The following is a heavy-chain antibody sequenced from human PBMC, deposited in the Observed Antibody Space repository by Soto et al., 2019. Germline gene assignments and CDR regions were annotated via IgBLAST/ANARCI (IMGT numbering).Heavy chain of an antibody. D-gene: IGHD6-13*01. J-gene: IGHJ3*02. V-gene: IGHV1-69*13. Sequence: ASVKVSCKASGGTFSSYAISWVRQAPGQGLEWMGGIIPIFGTANYAQKFQGRVTITADESTSTAYMELSSLRSEDTAVYYCARERIEAAGNGPDVFDIWGQGTMVTVSS. CDR1: GGTFSSYA. CDR3: ARERIEAAGNGPDVFDI. CDR2: IIPIFGTA.